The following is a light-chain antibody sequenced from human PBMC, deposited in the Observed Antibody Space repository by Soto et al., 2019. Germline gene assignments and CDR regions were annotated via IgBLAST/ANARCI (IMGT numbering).Light chain of an antibody. CDR1: SSNIGSNT. Sequence: QSVLTQPPSASGTPGQRVTISCSGGSSNIGSNTVNWYQQVPGTAPKLLIHSNNQRPSGVPDRVSGSKSGTSATLAIRGLQSEDDADYYCATWDDNVNGWVFGGGTKVTVL. CDR2: SNN. J-gene: IGLJ3*02. CDR3: ATWDDNVNGWV. V-gene: IGLV1-44*01.